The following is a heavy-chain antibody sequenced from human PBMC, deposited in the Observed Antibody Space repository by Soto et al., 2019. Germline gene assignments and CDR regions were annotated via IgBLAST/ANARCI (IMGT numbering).Heavy chain of an antibody. J-gene: IGHJ3*02. CDR3: ARGPMILLSRAFDI. D-gene: IGHD3-22*01. Sequence: QVQLQQWGAGLLKPSETLSLTCAVYGGSFSGYYWSWIRQPPGKGLEWIGEINHSGSTNYNPSLKSRVTISVDTSKNQFSLKLSSVTAADTAVYYCARGPMILLSRAFDIWGQGTMVTVSS. CDR2: INHSGST. V-gene: IGHV4-34*01. CDR1: GGSFSGYY.